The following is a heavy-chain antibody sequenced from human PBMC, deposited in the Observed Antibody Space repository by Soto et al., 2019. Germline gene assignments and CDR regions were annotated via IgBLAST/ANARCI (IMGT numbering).Heavy chain of an antibody. J-gene: IGHJ5*02. D-gene: IGHD3-3*01. CDR3: ATRITVFGLLIPPFDP. V-gene: IGHV4-34*01. CDR1: GGSVNGYY. Sequence: KSSETLSLTCAVYGGSVNGYYWSWIRQPPGKGLEWIGEINHTGGTHYNPSLKSRVTMSVDTSKNQFSLRLSSVTAADTAIYYCATRITVFGLLIPPFDPWGQGTQVTSPQ. CDR2: INHTGGT.